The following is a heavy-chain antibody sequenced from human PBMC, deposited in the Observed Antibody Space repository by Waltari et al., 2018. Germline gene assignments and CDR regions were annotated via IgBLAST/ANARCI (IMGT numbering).Heavy chain of an antibody. CDR2: ISSSGSTI. V-gene: IGHV3-48*03. CDR3: AREGADYDFWSGPDY. J-gene: IGHJ4*02. D-gene: IGHD3-3*01. CDR1: GFTFSSYE. Sequence: EVQLVESGGGLVQPGGSLRLSCAASGFTFSSYEMNWVRQAPGKGLEWVSYISSSGSTIYYADSVKGRVTISRDNAKNSLYLQMNSLRAEDTAVYYCAREGADYDFWSGPDYWGQGTLVTVSS.